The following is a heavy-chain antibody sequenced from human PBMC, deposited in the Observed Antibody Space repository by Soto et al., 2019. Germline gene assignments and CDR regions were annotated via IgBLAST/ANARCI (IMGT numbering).Heavy chain of an antibody. CDR2: ISAYNGNT. J-gene: IGHJ5*02. CDR3: AGVTIFGVVKNWFDP. Sequence: ASVKVSCKASGCTFTSYGISWVRQAPGQGLEWMGWISAYNGNTNYAQKLQGRVTMTTDTSTSTAYMELRSLRSDDTAVYYCAGVTIFGVVKNWFDPWGQGTLVTVS. D-gene: IGHD3-3*01. V-gene: IGHV1-18*01. CDR1: GCTFTSYG.